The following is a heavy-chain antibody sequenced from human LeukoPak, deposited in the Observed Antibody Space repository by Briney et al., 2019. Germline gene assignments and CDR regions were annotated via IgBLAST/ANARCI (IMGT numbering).Heavy chain of an antibody. CDR1: GASISNYY. CDR2: IYYNGST. CDR3: ASGIRFGELVHYYYYMDV. J-gene: IGHJ6*03. D-gene: IGHD3-10*01. Sequence: SETLSLTCTVSGASISNYYWSWIRQPPGKGLEWIGYIYYNGSTNYNPSLKSRVTISVDTSKNQFSLKLSSVTAADTAVYYCASGIRFGELVHYYYYMDVWGKGTAVTVSS. V-gene: IGHV4-59*01.